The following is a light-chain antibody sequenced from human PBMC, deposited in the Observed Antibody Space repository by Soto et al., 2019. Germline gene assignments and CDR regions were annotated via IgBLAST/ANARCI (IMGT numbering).Light chain of an antibody. V-gene: IGLV2-8*01. CDR2: EVS. Sequence: QSVLTQPPSASGSLGQSVTISCTGTSADVGGYNFVSWYQQHPGKAPKLMIFEVSQRPSGVPDRFSGSKSGNTASLTVSELQAEDEDDYYCASYAGSQNYVFGTGTKLTVL. J-gene: IGLJ1*01. CDR3: ASYAGSQNYV. CDR1: SADVGGYNF.